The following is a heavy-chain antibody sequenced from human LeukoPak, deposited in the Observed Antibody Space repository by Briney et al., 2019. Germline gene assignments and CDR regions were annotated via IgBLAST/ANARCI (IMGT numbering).Heavy chain of an antibody. V-gene: IGHV1-18*04. CDR1: GYTFTSYG. D-gene: IGHD2-15*01. CDR2: ISAYNGNT. Sequence: SVKVSCKASGYTFTSYGISWVRPAPGQGLEWMGWISAYNGNTNYAQKLQGRVTMTTDTSTSTAYMELRSLRSDDTAVYYCARVITLLGYCSGGSCRGGDDYWGQGTLVTVSS. J-gene: IGHJ4*02. CDR3: ARVITLLGYCSGGSCRGGDDY.